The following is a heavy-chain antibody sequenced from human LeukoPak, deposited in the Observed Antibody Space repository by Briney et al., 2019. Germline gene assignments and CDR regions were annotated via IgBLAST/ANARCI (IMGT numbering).Heavy chain of an antibody. CDR3: STLTSRGLSDS. V-gene: IGHV3-15*07. Sequence: GGSLRLSCAASGFTFSNAWMNWVRQAPGKGLEWVGRIKSKADGETIDYAAPVKGRFTFSRDDSKNMLYLQMNSLKSEDTAVYYCSTLTSRGLSDSWGQGTLVTVSS. CDR2: IKSKADGETI. J-gene: IGHJ4*02. CDR1: GFTFSNAW. D-gene: IGHD1-20*01.